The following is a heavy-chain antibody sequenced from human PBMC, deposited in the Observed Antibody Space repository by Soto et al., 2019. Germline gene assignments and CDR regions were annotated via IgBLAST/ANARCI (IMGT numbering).Heavy chain of an antibody. Sequence: GGSLRLSCAASGFTFSSYGMHWVRQAPGKGLEWVAVISYDGSNKYYADSVKGRFTISRDNSKNTLYLQMNSLRAEDTAVYYCAKDLSASSSWFLDYWGQGTLVTVSS. V-gene: IGHV3-30*18. CDR3: AKDLSASSSWFLDY. CDR1: GFTFSSYG. CDR2: ISYDGSNK. D-gene: IGHD6-13*01. J-gene: IGHJ4*02.